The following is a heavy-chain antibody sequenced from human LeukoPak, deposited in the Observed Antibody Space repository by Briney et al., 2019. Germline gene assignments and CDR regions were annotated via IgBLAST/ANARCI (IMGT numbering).Heavy chain of an antibody. CDR1: GFTFSSDW. V-gene: IGHV3-7*01. CDR2: IKQDGSEK. Sequence: GGSLRLSCAASGFTFSSDWMSWVRQAPGKGLEWVANIKQDGSEKYYVDSVRGRFTISRDNAKNSLYLQMDSLRAEDAAVYYCARNLGPFDVRGHGTMVTVSS. CDR3: ARNLGPFDV. J-gene: IGHJ3*01. D-gene: IGHD3-16*01.